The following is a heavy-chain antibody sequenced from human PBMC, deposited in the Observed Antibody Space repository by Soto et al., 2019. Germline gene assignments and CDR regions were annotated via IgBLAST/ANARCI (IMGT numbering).Heavy chain of an antibody. CDR1: GYTFTSYG. CDR2: ISAYNGNT. V-gene: IGHV1-18*01. CDR3: AIRYCSSTSCYQAPYYYYGMDV. J-gene: IGHJ6*02. D-gene: IGHD2-2*01. Sequence: ASVKVSCKASGYTFTSYGISWVRQAPGQGLEWMGWISAYNGNTNYAQKLQGRVTMTTDTSTSTAYMELRSLRSDDTAVYYCAIRYCSSTSCYQAPYYYYGMDVWGQGTTVTVSS.